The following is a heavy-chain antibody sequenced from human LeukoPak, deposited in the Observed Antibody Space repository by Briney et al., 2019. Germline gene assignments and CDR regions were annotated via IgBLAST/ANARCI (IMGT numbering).Heavy chain of an antibody. D-gene: IGHD6-13*01. Sequence: SETLSLTCTVSGGSISSSSYYWGWIRQPPGKGLEWIGSIYYSGSTYYNPSLKGRVTISVDTSKNQFSLKLSSVTAADTAVYYCARRKYSSSWYFDYWGQGTLVTVSS. CDR2: IYYSGST. CDR1: GGSISSSSYY. V-gene: IGHV4-39*01. J-gene: IGHJ4*02. CDR3: ARRKYSSSWYFDY.